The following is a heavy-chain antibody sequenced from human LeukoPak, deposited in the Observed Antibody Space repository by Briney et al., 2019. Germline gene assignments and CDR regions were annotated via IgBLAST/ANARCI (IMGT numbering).Heavy chain of an antibody. CDR2: ISSSSSSYI. CDR3: VRDLFALGIAAAEIDAFDI. J-gene: IGHJ3*02. Sequence: GGSLRLSCAASGFTFSSYEMNWVRQAPGKGLEWVSCISSSSSSYIYYADSVKGRFTISRDNAKNSLYLQMNSLRAEDTAVYYCVRDLFALGIAAAEIDAFDIWGQGTMVTVSS. D-gene: IGHD6-13*01. V-gene: IGHV3-21*05. CDR1: GFTFSSYE.